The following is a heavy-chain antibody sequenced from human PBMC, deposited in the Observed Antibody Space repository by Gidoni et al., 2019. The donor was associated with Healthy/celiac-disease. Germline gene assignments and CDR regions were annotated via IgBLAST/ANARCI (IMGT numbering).Heavy chain of an antibody. CDR2: ISSSSSTI. D-gene: IGHD3-22*01. J-gene: IGHJ4*02. Sequence: EVQLVESGGGLVQPGGSLRLSCAAAGFTFSSYSMNWVRQAPGKGLEWVSYISSSSSTIYYADSVKGRFTISRDNAKNSLYLQMNSLRAEDTAVYYCARSPPTYYYDSSGYYYFDYWGQGTLVTVSS. CDR1: GFTFSSYS. CDR3: ARSPPTYYYDSSGYYYFDY. V-gene: IGHV3-48*04.